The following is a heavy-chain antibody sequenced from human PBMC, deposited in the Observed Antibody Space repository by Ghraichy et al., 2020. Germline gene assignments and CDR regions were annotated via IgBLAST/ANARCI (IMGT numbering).Heavy chain of an antibody. J-gene: IGHJ6*02. CDR1: GGSISSYY. V-gene: IGHV4-59*01. CDR2: IYYSGST. D-gene: IGHD6-19*01. Sequence: SETLSLTCTVSGGSISSYYWSWIRQPPGKGLEWIGYIYYSGSTNYNPSLKSRVTISVDTSKNKFSLKLSSVTAADTAVYYCARGVQWGIAVAGTGYYGMDVWGQGTTVTVSS. CDR3: ARGVQWGIAVAGTGYYGMDV.